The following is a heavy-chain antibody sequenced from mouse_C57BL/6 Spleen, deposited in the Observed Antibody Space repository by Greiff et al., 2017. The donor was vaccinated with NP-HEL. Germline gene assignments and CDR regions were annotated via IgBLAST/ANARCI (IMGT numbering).Heavy chain of an antibody. CDR1: GYTFTSYW. V-gene: IGHV1-55*01. D-gene: IGHD2-5*01. Sequence: VQLQQSGAELVKPGASVKMSCKASGYTFTSYWITWVKQRPGQGLEWIGDIYPGSGSTNYNEKFKSKATLTVDTSSSTAYMQLSSLTSEDSAVYYCARGGPYYSNSLDYWGQGTSVTVSS. CDR2: IYPGSGST. J-gene: IGHJ4*01. CDR3: ARGGPYYSNSLDY.